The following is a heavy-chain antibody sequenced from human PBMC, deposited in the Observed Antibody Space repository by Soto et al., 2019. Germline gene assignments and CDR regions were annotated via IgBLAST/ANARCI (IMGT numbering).Heavy chain of an antibody. CDR2: IGLAADT. D-gene: IGHD1-1*01. CDR3: ASEGRSGAWNNWYFDL. Sequence: EVQLVESGGGLVQSGGSLRLSCAASGFTFSTSDMHWVRQTPGKGLEWVSAIGLAADTYYADSVRGRFTISREDATSSLCLQMNSLRVGDTAVYDCASEGRSGAWNNWYFDLWGRGTLVTVAS. V-gene: IGHV3-13*01. CDR1: GFTFSTSD. J-gene: IGHJ2*01.